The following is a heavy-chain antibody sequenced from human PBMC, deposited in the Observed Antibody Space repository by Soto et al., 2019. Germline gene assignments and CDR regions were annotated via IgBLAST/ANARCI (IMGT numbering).Heavy chain of an antibody. V-gene: IGHV4-39*01. Sequence: QLQLQELGPRLVKLSETLLLTCGVSCDFSSRTFSWASIRQPPGKGLEYIGKIYYNGDTSYNPSLKSQVTISVDTSKNQSSMKLSSVTAADTAVYYRARGVRAVADWFDPWGQGALVSFAS. D-gene: IGHD3-10*01. J-gene: IGHJ5*02. CDR2: IYYNGDT. CDR1: CDFSSRTFS. CDR3: ARGVRAVADWFDP.